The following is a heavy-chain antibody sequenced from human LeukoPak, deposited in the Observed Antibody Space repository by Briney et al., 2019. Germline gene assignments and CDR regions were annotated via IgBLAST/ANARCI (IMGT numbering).Heavy chain of an antibody. CDR1: GGTLSSYA. D-gene: IGHD3-3*01. Sequence: GASVKVSCKASGGTLSSYAISWVRQAPGQGLEWMGGIIPIFGTANYAQKFQGRVTITADESTSTAYMELSSLRSEDTAVYYCARSTIFGVVIISYYYYYGMDVWGQGTTVTVSS. CDR2: IIPIFGTA. CDR3: ARSTIFGVVIISYYYYYGMDV. V-gene: IGHV1-69*01. J-gene: IGHJ6*02.